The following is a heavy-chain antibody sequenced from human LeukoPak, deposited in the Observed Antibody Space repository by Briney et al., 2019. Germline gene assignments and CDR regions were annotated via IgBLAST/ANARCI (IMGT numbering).Heavy chain of an antibody. CDR2: IKQDGSEK. CDR1: GFTFSSYW. CDR3: ARDPQYSYDDSGTFDS. D-gene: IGHD3-22*01. J-gene: IGHJ4*02. Sequence: PGGSLRLSCAASGFTFSSYWMSWVRQAPGKGLEWVANIKQDGSEKYYVDSVKGRFTISRDNAKNSLYLQMNTLRAEDTAVYYCARDPQYSYDDSGTFDSWGQGTLVTVSS. V-gene: IGHV3-7*01.